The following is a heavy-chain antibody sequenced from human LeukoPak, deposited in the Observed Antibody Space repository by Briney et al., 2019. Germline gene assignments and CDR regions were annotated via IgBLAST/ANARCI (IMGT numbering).Heavy chain of an antibody. Sequence: KPSETLSLTCTVSGGSISSYYWSWIRQPPGKGLEWIGYIYYSGSTNYNPSLKSRVTISVDTSKNQFSLKLSSVTAADTAVYYCALGHSSSWYLRGAEYFQHWGQGTLVTVSS. V-gene: IGHV4-59*01. CDR3: ALGHSSSWYLRGAEYFQH. CDR2: IYYSGST. D-gene: IGHD6-13*01. J-gene: IGHJ1*01. CDR1: GGSISSYY.